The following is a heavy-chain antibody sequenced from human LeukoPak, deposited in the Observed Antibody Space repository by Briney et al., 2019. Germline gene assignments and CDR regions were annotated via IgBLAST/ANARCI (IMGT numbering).Heavy chain of an antibody. D-gene: IGHD4-17*01. J-gene: IGHJ4*02. Sequence: GGPLRLSCAASGFIFSTYTMTWVRKAPGKALEWVSSITSCSTYIYYADSLKGRFTISRENAKNSLFLQMNSLRAEDTAVYYCARVATVTTDFDYWGLGTLVTVSS. V-gene: IGHV3-21*01. CDR2: ITSCSTYI. CDR1: GFIFSTYT. CDR3: ARVATVTTDFDY.